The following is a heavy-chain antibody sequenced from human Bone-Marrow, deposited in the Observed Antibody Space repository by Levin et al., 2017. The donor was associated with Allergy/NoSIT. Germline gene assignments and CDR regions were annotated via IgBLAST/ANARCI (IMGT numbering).Heavy chain of an antibody. V-gene: IGHV4-34*01. D-gene: IGHD2-2*01. J-gene: IGHJ5*02. CDR3: ARGPSGCSSTSCYGWFDP. CDR1: GGSFSGYY. Sequence: SETLSLTCAVYGGSFSGYYWSWIRQPPGKGLEWIGEINHSGSTNYNPSLKSRVTISVDTSKNQFSLKLSSVTAADTAVYYCARGPSGCSSTSCYGWFDPWGQGTLVTVSS. CDR2: INHSGST.